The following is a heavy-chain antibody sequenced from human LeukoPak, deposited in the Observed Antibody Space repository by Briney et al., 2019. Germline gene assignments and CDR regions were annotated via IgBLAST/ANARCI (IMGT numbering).Heavy chain of an antibody. D-gene: IGHD5-18*01. CDR1: GYTFTSYG. CDR2: ISCHNGDT. CDR3: ARDGGTAGYSSGSDY. Sequence: ASVKVSCNASGYTFTSYGITWVRQAPGQGLEWVGWISCHNGDTRYAQKFQGRVTVTKDTSTSTVYMELRSLRSDDTAVYYCARDGGTAGYSSGSDYWGQGTLVTVSS. J-gene: IGHJ4*02. V-gene: IGHV1-18*01.